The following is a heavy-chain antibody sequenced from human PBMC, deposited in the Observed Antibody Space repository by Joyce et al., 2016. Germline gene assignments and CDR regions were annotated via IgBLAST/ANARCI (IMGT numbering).Heavy chain of an antibody. V-gene: IGHV3-15*01. D-gene: IGHD2-2*01. CDR2: VKRKSQGGTT. J-gene: IGHJ3*01. CDR1: GFSFRNAW. Sequence: EVQLVESGGGLVKPGGSLSLSCAASGFSFRNAWVTWVRQAPGKGLAGGGRVKRKSQGGTTDYAAPVKGRFTISRDESRDTAYLQMNSLKSEDTGVYFCVTGLCIGTACHWDDAFDVWGQGTMVTVSS. CDR3: VTGLCIGTACHWDDAFDV.